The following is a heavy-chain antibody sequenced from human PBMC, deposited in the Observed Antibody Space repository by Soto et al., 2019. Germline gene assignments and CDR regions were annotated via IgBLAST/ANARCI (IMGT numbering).Heavy chain of an antibody. CDR2: ISYDGSNK. CDR1: GFTFSSYA. V-gene: IGHV3-30-3*01. Sequence: PGGSLRLSCAASGFTFSSYAMHWVRQAPGKGLEWVAVISYDGSNKYYADSVKGRFTISRDNSKNTLYLQMNSLRAEDTAVYYCARDRTITIFGVVILVGGMDVWGQGTTVTVSS. D-gene: IGHD3-3*01. CDR3: ARDRTITIFGVVILVGGMDV. J-gene: IGHJ6*02.